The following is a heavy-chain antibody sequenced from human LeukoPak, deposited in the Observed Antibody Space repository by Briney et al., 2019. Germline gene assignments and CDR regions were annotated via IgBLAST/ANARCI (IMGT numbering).Heavy chain of an antibody. CDR1: GFTFSSYG. Sequence: PGGSLGLSCAASGFTFSSYGMHWVRQAPGKGLEWVAVISYDGSNKYHADSVKGRFTISRDNSKNTLYLQMSSLRVEDTAVYYCVKVSSTVGATYFDYWGQGTLVTVSS. J-gene: IGHJ4*02. V-gene: IGHV3-30*19. D-gene: IGHD1-26*01. CDR3: VKVSSTVGATYFDY. CDR2: ISYDGSNK.